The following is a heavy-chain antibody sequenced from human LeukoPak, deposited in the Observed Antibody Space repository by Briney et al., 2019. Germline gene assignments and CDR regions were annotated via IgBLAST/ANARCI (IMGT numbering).Heavy chain of an antibody. V-gene: IGHV4-59*01. CDR2: IYYSGST. CDR3: ATSVKYCSGGSCYSEAFDV. D-gene: IGHD2-15*01. Sequence: SETLSLTCTVSGGSISSYYWSWIRQPPGKGLEWIGYIYYSGSTNYNPSLKSRVTISVDTSKNQFSLKLSSVTAADTAVYYCATSVKYCSGGSCYSEAFDVWGQGTMVTVSS. CDR1: GGSISSYY. J-gene: IGHJ3*01.